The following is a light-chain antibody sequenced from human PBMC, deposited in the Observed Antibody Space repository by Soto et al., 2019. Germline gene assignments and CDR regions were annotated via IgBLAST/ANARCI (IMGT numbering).Light chain of an antibody. CDR3: QQYGSSPRT. V-gene: IGKV3-20*01. Sequence: EVVMTQSPATLSVSPGEIATLSFRASESVSRNLAWYQQRPGQAPRLLIYGASSRATGIPDRFSGSGSGTDFTLTISRLEPEDFAVYYCQQYGSSPRTFGQGTKVDI. J-gene: IGKJ1*01. CDR2: GAS. CDR1: ESVSRN.